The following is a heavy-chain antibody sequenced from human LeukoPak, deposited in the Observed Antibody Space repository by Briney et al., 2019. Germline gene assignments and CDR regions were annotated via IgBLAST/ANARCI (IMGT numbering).Heavy chain of an antibody. CDR1: GVTFSSYA. CDR2: ILYVGSDK. D-gene: IGHD4/OR15-4a*01. CDR3: ASQGRDYY. V-gene: IGHV3-30-3*01. Sequence: GGSLRLSCAASGVTFSSYAMRWVRQAPGKGLEWVALILYVGSDKYYADSVKGRFTISRDTSKNTLDLQMNSLRAEDTAVYYCASQGRDYYWGQGTLVTVSS. J-gene: IGHJ4*02.